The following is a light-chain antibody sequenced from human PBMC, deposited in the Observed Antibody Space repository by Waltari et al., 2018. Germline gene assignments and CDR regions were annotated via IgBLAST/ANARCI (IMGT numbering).Light chain of an antibody. CDR1: SSHVGGFNF. Sequence: QSALTQPASVSGSPGQSITVSCTGTSSHVGGFNFVSWYQQHPGKAPKLMIFDVTNRPSGVSNRFSGSKSGNTASLTISGLQAEDEAEYYCSSYTSSRTNVFGSGTKVTVL. CDR3: SSYTSSRTNV. V-gene: IGLV2-14*03. CDR2: DVT. J-gene: IGLJ6*01.